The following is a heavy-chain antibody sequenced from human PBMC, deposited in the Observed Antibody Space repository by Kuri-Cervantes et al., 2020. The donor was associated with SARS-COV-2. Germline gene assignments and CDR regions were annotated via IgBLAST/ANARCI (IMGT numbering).Heavy chain of an antibody. CDR1: GGTFSSYA. V-gene: IGHV1-69*13. J-gene: IGHJ6*03. D-gene: IGHD3-22*01. CDR3: ALGYWGSGYPRCYYYMDV. Sequence: SVKVSCKASGGTFSSYAISWLRQAPGQGLEWMGGIIPVLGTENYAPKFQGRVTITADESTSTAYMELSSLRSEGTAVYYCALGYWGSGYPRCYYYMDVWGKGTTVTVSS. CDR2: IIPVLGTE.